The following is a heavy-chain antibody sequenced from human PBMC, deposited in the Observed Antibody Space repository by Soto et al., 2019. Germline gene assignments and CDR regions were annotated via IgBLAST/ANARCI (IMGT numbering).Heavy chain of an antibody. J-gene: IGHJ6*02. CDR3: ARWSSSPRDPYYGMDV. CDR1: GYTFTGYY. Sequence: VASVKVSCKASGYTFTGYYMHWVRQAPGQGLEWMGWINPNSGGTNYAQKFQGRVTMTRDTSISTAYMELSRLRSDDTAVYYCARWSSSPRDPYYGMDVWGQGTTVTVSS. V-gene: IGHV1-2*02. CDR2: INPNSGGT. D-gene: IGHD6-6*01.